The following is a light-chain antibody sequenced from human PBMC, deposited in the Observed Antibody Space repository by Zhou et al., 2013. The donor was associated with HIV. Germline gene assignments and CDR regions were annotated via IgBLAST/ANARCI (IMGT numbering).Light chain of an antibody. CDR2: AAS. CDR3: QNYHSAPLT. J-gene: IGKJ4*01. Sequence: DIQMTQSPSSLSASIGDRVTITCRASQGISTYLAWYQQKPGGAPKLLIYAASTLQSGAPSRFSGSGSGADFTLTISTLQPEDVATYYCQNYHSAPLTFGGGTKVEIK. CDR1: QGISTY. V-gene: IGKV1-27*01.